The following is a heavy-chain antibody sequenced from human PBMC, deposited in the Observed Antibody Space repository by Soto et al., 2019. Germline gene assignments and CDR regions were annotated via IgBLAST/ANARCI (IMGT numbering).Heavy chain of an antibody. Sequence: QVQLVQSGAEVKKPGSSVKVSCKASGGTFSSYTISWVRQAPGQGLEWMGRIIPILGIANYAQKFQGRVTITADKSTSTAYMELSSLRSEDTAVYYCVPSQTRGLKPGTTPSYWGQGTLVTVSS. D-gene: IGHD1-1*01. CDR1: GGTFSSYT. J-gene: IGHJ4*02. CDR3: VPSQTRGLKPGTTPSY. V-gene: IGHV1-69*02. CDR2: IIPILGIA.